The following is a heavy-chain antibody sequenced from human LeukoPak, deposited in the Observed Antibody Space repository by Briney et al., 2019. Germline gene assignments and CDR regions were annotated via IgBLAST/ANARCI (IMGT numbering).Heavy chain of an antibody. CDR1: GITFRSYG. D-gene: IGHD3-22*01. CDR2: IWYDGSKT. CDR3: ASLNYYDSSGSLDY. Sequence: GGSLTLSCAASGITFRSYGMHWVRQAPGKGLEWVTFIWYDGSKTFYADSVKGRFTISRDNSKNTLYLQMNSLRAEDTAVYYCASLNYYDSSGSLDYWGQGTLVTVSS. V-gene: IGHV3-33*01. J-gene: IGHJ4*02.